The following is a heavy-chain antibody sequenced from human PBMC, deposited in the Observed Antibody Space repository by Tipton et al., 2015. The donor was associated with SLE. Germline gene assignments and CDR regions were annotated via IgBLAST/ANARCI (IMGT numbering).Heavy chain of an antibody. Sequence: AGLVKPSETLSLTCAVYGGSFSGYYWSWIRQPPGKGLEWIGEINHSGSTNYNPSLKSRVTISVDTSKNQFSLKLSSVTAADTAVYYCARGSWYDPWGQGTLVTVSS. CDR1: GGSFSGYY. CDR3: ARGSWYDP. V-gene: IGHV4-34*01. CDR2: INHSGST. J-gene: IGHJ5*02.